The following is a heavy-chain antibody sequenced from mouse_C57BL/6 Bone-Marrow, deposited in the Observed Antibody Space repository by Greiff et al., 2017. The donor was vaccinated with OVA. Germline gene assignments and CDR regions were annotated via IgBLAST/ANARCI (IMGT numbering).Heavy chain of an antibody. Sequence: EVKLQESGGGLVKPGGSLKLSCAASGFTFSDYGMHWVRQAPEKGLEWVAYISSGSSTIYYADTVKGRFTISGDNAKNTLFLQMTSLRSEDTAMYYCARKAYDGYWYFDVWGTGTTVTVSS. CDR1: GFTFSDYG. CDR3: ARKAYDGYWYFDV. J-gene: IGHJ1*03. D-gene: IGHD2-3*01. CDR2: ISSGSSTI. V-gene: IGHV5-17*01.